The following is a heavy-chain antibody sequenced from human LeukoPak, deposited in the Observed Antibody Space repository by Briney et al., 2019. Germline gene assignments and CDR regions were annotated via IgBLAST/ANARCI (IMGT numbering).Heavy chain of an antibody. CDR1: GGSISSYY. Sequence: SETLSLACTVSGGSISSYYWSWIRQPPGKGLEWIGYIYYSGSTYYNPSLKSRVTISVDTSKNQFSLKLSSVTAADTAVYYCAGKYYYDSSGYLVDYWGQGTLVTVSS. CDR3: AGKYYYDSSGYLVDY. D-gene: IGHD3-22*01. V-gene: IGHV4-59*04. J-gene: IGHJ4*02. CDR2: IYYSGST.